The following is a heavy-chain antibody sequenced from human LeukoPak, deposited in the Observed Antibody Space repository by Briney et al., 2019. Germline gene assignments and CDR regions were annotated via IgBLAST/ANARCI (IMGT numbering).Heavy chain of an antibody. Sequence: GGSLRLSCAASGFTFSTYSMNWVRQAPGKGLEWVSYISGTSSLIYYADSVKGRFTISRDNAKNSLYLQMNSLRAEDTAVYYCAREYPFPLSSWYDDYGMDVWGQGTTVTVSS. D-gene: IGHD6-13*01. V-gene: IGHV3-48*01. CDR3: AREYPFPLSSWYDDYGMDV. CDR2: ISGTSSLI. J-gene: IGHJ6*02. CDR1: GFTFSTYS.